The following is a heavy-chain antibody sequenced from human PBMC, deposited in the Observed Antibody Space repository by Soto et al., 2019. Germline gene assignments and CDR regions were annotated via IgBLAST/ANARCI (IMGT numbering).Heavy chain of an antibody. V-gene: IGHV1-18*01. Sequence: QVHLVQSGAEVKKPGSSVNVSCKTSGYTFTRNGISWVRQAPGQGLEWMGWISPNSGNTKYAQKLQGRVIMTTDTYTSTAYMGLRSLRSDDTAVYSGVKDRDSNSWPPREVWGPGTTVPVSS. J-gene: IGHJ6*02. CDR2: ISPNSGNT. CDR1: GYTFTRNG. D-gene: IGHD3-22*01. CDR3: VKDRDSNSWPPREV.